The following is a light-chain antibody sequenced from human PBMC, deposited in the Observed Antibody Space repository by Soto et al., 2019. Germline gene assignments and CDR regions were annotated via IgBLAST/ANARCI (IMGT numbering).Light chain of an antibody. CDR1: QSISTY. CDR2: AAS. V-gene: IGKV1-39*01. CDR3: QQANSFPL. J-gene: IGKJ4*01. Sequence: DIQMTQSPATLSASVGDRVTITCRASQSISTYLNWYQQKAGLAPKLLIYAASSLQSGVPSRFSGSGSGTDFTLTISSLQPEDFATYYCQQANSFPLFGGGTKVDIK.